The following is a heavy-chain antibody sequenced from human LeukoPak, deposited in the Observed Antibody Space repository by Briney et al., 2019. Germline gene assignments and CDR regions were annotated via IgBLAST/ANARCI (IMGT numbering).Heavy chain of an antibody. CDR2: ISYDGSNK. J-gene: IGHJ4*02. D-gene: IGHD3-10*01. Sequence: GGSLRLSCAASGFTFSSYAMHWVRQAPGKGLEWVAVISYDGSNKYYADSVKGRFTISRDNSKNTLYLQMNSLRAEDTAMYYCVRAIYYGLYGGFWGQGTLVTVSS. V-gene: IGHV3-30*14. CDR3: VRAIYYGLYGGF. CDR1: GFTFSSYA.